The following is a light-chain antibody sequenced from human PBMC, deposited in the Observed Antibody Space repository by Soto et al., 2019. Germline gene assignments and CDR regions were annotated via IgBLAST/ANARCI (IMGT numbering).Light chain of an antibody. J-gene: IGLJ3*02. CDR1: SGSVSTSYY. CDR3: VLYMGSGIWV. Sequence: QTVVTQEPSFSVSPGRTFKLTCGLSSGSVSTSYYPSWYQQTPGQAPRTLIYSTNTRSSGVPDRFSGSILGNKAALTITGAQADDESDYYCVLYMGSGIWVFGGRTKLTVL. V-gene: IGLV8-61*01. CDR2: STN.